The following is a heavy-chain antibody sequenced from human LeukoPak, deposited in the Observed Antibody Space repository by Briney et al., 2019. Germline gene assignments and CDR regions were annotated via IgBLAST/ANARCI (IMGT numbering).Heavy chain of an antibody. Sequence: SETLSLTCTVSGGSISSGGYYWSWIRQPPGKGLEWIGYIYHSGSTHYNPSLKSRVTISVDRSKNQFSLKLSSVTAADTAVYYCARVNVKEWLFPDFDYWGQGTLVTVSS. CDR2: IYHSGST. V-gene: IGHV4-30-2*01. CDR1: GGSISSGGYY. D-gene: IGHD3-3*01. CDR3: ARVNVKEWLFPDFDY. J-gene: IGHJ4*02.